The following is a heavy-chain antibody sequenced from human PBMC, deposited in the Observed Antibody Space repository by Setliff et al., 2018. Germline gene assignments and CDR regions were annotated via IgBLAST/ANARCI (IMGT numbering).Heavy chain of an antibody. CDR3: ARDGCSSTSCSPFDY. Sequence: GGSLRLSCAASGFTFSSYSMNWVRQAPGKGLEWVSYISSSSSTIYYADSVKGRFTISRDNAKNSLYLQMNSLRAEDTAVYYCARDGCSSTSCSPFDYWGQGTLVTVSS. CDR1: GFTFSSYS. V-gene: IGHV3-48*01. D-gene: IGHD2-2*01. J-gene: IGHJ4*02. CDR2: ISSSSSTI.